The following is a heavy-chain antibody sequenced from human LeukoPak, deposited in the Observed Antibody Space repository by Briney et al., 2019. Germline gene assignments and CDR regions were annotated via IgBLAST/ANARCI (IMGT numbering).Heavy chain of an antibody. CDR1: GFTFSSDS. D-gene: IGHD4-17*01. J-gene: IGHJ4*02. CDR3: ARDLTSVPTR. V-gene: IGHV3-48*02. Sequence: PGGSLRLSCAGSGFTFSSDSMNWVRQAPGKGLEWVSYISSSGNTKHYVDPVKGRFTISRDNAKNSVYLQMNSLRNEDTAVYYCARDLTSVPTRWGQGTLVTVSS. CDR2: ISSSGNTK.